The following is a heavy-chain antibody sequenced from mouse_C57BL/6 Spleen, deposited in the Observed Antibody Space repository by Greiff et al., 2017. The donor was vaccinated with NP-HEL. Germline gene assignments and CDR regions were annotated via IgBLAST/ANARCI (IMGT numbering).Heavy chain of an antibody. CDR3: VKAYYSNSDEFAY. J-gene: IGHJ3*01. D-gene: IGHD2-5*01. Sequence: EVNVVESGGGLVQPGASLRLSCAASGFTFTDYYMSWVRQPPGKAPAWLALIRNKANGYTTEYTASVKGRFTISRDNSQNILYLQMNTLRAEDSATYYCVKAYYSNSDEFAYWGQGTLVTVSA. CDR2: IRNKANGYTT. CDR1: GFTFTDYY. V-gene: IGHV7-4*01.